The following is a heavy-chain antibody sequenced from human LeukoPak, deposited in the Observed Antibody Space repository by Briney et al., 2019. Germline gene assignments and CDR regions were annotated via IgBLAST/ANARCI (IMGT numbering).Heavy chain of an antibody. Sequence: GSLRLSCAASGFTFSSYAMSWVRQAPGKGLEWVSAISGSGGSTYYADSVKGRFTISRDNSKNTLYLQMNSLRAEDTAVYYCAKSGIKTYYYDSSGYYWFDPWGQGTLVTVSS. J-gene: IGHJ5*02. CDR2: ISGSGGST. CDR3: AKSGIKTYYYDSSGYYWFDP. V-gene: IGHV3-23*01. D-gene: IGHD3-22*01. CDR1: GFTFSSYA.